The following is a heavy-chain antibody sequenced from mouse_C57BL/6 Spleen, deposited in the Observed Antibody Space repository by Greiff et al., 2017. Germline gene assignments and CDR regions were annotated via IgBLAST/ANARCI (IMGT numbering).Heavy chain of an antibody. CDR3: AAPPNYGSSYAMDY. Sequence: VQLKQSVAELVRPGASVKLSCTASGFNIKNTYMHWVKQRPEQGLEWIGRIDPANGNTKYAPKFQGQATITADTSSNTAYLQLSSLTSEDTAIYYCAAPPNYGSSYAMDYWGQGTSVTVSS. J-gene: IGHJ4*01. D-gene: IGHD1-1*01. CDR1: GFNIKNTY. CDR2: IDPANGNT. V-gene: IGHV14-3*01.